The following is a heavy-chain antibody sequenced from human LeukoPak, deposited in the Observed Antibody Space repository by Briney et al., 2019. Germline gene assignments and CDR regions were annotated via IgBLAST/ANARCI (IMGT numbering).Heavy chain of an antibody. D-gene: IGHD2-15*01. CDR3: ARGPKSTRGYCSGGSCYSARGWFDP. CDR1: GHSISSGYF. CDR2: INHSGST. J-gene: IGHJ5*02. Sequence: SETLSLTCTVSGHSISSGYFWGWIRQPPGKGLEWIGEINHSGSTNYNPSLKSRVTISVDTSKNQFSLKLSSVTAADTAVYYCARGPKSTRGYCSGGSCYSARGWFDPWGQGTLVTVSS. V-gene: IGHV4-38-2*02.